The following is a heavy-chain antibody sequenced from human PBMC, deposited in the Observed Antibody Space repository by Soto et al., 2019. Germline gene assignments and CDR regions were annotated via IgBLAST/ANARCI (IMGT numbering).Heavy chain of an antibody. CDR1: GYTXTGYY. J-gene: IGHJ4*02. CDR2: INPNSGGT. D-gene: IGHD4-17*01. CDR3: ARDYGDYPFDY. Sequence: SXKVSLKDSGYTXTGYYIHLVRQAPGQGLEWMGWINPNSGGTNYAQKFQGRVTMTRDTSISTAYIEMSRLRSYATAVYYCARDYGDYPFDYWGQGTLGTVSS. V-gene: IGHV1-2*02.